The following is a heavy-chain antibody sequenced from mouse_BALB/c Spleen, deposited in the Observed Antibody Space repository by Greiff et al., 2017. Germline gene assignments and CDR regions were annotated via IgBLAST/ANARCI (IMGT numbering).Heavy chain of an antibody. CDR2: ILPGSGST. D-gene: IGHD3-1*01. CDR1: GYTFSSYW. V-gene: IGHV1-9*01. Sequence: VQLQQSGAELMKPGASVKISCKATGYTFSSYWIEWVKQRPGHGLEWIGEILPGSGSTNYNQKFKDKATLTADKSSSTAYMQLSSLTSEDSAVYYCARGGSSGYSWFAYWGQGTLVTVSA. J-gene: IGHJ3*01. CDR3: ARGGSSGYSWFAY.